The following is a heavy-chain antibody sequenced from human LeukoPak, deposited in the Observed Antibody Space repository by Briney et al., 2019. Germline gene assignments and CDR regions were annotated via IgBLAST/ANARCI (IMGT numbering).Heavy chain of an antibody. D-gene: IGHD5-18*01. CDR2: IYYSGST. V-gene: IGHV4-59*12. Sequence: SETLSLTCTVSGGSISSYYWSWIRQPPGKGLEWIGYIYYSGSTNCNPSLKSRVTISVDTSKNQFSLKLSSVTAADTAVYYCARDLGYGYGNWFDPWGQGTLVTVSS. CDR3: ARDLGYGYGNWFDP. CDR1: GGSISSYY. J-gene: IGHJ5*02.